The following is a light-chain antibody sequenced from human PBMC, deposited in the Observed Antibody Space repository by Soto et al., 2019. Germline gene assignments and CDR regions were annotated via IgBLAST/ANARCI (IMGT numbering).Light chain of an antibody. CDR2: GAS. V-gene: IGKV3-15*01. CDR3: QQYNNWPQYT. Sequence: IVMTQSPATLSVSPGERATLSCRASQTVSSDLAWYQQKPGQAPRLLMYGASTRAAGVPARFSGSGSGTEFTLIISRLASEDFGVSVCQQYNNWPQYTFGQGTEVDIK. J-gene: IGKJ2*01. CDR1: QTVSSD.